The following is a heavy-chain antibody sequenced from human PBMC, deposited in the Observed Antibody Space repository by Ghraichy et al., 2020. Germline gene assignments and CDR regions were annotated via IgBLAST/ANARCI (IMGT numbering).Heavy chain of an antibody. CDR2: INHSGST. D-gene: IGHD6-6*01. V-gene: IGHV4-34*01. J-gene: IGHJ4*02. CDR3: ARYLLLSARSIAARRYFDY. CDR1: GGSFSGYY. Sequence: SETLSLTCAVYGGSFSGYYWSWIRQPPGKGLEWIGEINHSGSTNYNPSLKSRVTISVDTSKNQFSLKLSSVTAADTAVYYCARYLLLSARSIAARRYFDYWGQGTLVTVSS.